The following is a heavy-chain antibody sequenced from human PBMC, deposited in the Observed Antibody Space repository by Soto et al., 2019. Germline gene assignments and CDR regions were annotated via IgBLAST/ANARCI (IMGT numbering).Heavy chain of an antibody. Sequence: ASVKVSCKASGYTFTGYYMHWVRQAPGQGLEWMGWINPNSGGTNYAQKFQGWVTMTRDTSISTAYMELSRLRSDDTAVYYCARGDMVRGVIIISPLDYWGQGTLVTVSS. D-gene: IGHD3-10*01. CDR1: GYTFTGYY. CDR3: ARGDMVRGVIIISPLDY. J-gene: IGHJ4*02. CDR2: INPNSGGT. V-gene: IGHV1-2*04.